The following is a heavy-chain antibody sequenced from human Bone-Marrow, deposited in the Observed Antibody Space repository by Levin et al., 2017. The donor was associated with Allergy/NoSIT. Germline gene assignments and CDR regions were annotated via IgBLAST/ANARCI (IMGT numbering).Heavy chain of an antibody. CDR1: GFTFRDYG. CDR2: IRRKAYGGTT. CDR3: TRGFSVLDYYFGMDV. V-gene: IGHV3-49*04. D-gene: IGHD4/OR15-4a*01. J-gene: IGHJ6*02. Sequence: QTLSLTCIGSGFTFRDYGMSWVRQAPGTGLEWLGFIRRKAYGGTTEYAASVKGRFTISRDDSKSIAYLQMNSLKTEDTAVYWCTRGFSVLDYYFGMDVWGQGTTVTVSS.